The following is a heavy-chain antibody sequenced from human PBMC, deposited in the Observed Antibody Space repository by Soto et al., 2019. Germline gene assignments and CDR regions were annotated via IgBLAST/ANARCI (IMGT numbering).Heavy chain of an antibody. Sequence: EVQLLESGGGLVQPGGSLRLSCVVSGFTFSDYGMSWVRQVPGKGLEWVSSIGGSGYSTYYADSVKGRFTISRDNSKNTLYLQINNLRAEDTAIYYCAKDHCSSNSCYYIVGFHFDHWGRGTLVTVSS. CDR1: GFTFSDYG. D-gene: IGHD2-2*01. CDR3: AKDHCSSNSCYYIVGFHFDH. J-gene: IGHJ4*02. CDR2: IGGSGYST. V-gene: IGHV3-23*01.